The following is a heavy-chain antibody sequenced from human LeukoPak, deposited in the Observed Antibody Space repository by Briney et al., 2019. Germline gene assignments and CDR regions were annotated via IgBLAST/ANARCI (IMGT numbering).Heavy chain of an antibody. CDR3: AAETAVAGNNWFDP. CDR2: IVVSSGNT. V-gene: IGHV1-58*01. J-gene: IGHJ5*02. D-gene: IGHD6-19*01. CDR1: GFTFTSSA. Sequence: GASVKVSCKASGFTFTSSAVQWVRQARGQRLEWIGWIVVSSGNTNYAQKFQERVTITRDMSTSTAYMELSSLRSEDTAVYYCAAETAVAGNNWFDPWGQGTLVTVSS.